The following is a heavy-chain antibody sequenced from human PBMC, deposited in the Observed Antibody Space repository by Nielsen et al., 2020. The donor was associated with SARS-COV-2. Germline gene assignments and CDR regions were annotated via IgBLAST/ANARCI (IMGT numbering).Heavy chain of an antibody. D-gene: IGHD3-22*01. V-gene: IGHV3-9*01. CDR2: ISWNGGII. Sequence: GGSLRLSCVASGFTFDDYAIHWVRQAPGKGLEWVSGISWNGGIIGYADSVRGRFTLSRDNAESSLFLEMNSLRPEDTALYYCAKDKYDSSGSFSASYFLHWGQGTLVTVSS. CDR3: AKDKYDSSGSFSASYFLH. J-gene: IGHJ1*01. CDR1: GFTFDDYA.